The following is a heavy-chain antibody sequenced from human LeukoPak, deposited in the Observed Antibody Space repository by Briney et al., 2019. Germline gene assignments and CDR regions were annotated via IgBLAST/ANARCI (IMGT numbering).Heavy chain of an antibody. CDR2: INHSGST. J-gene: IGHJ5*02. V-gene: IGHV4-34*01. Sequence: SETLSLTCAVYGGSFSGYYWSWIRQPPGKGLEWIGEINHSGSTIYNPSLKSRVTISVDTSKNQFSLKLSSVTAADTAVYYCARESSGYYLRFWFDPWGQGTLVTVSS. D-gene: IGHD3-22*01. CDR1: GGSFSGYY. CDR3: ARESSGYYLRFWFDP.